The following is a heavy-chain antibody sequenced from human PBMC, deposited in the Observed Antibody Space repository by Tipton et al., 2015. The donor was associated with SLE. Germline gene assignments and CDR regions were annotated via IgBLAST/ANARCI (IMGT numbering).Heavy chain of an antibody. V-gene: IGHV4-34*01. CDR2: INHSGST. Sequence: TLSLTCAVHGGSFSGYYCSWIRQPPGKGLEWIGEINHSGSTNYNPSLKSRVTISVDTSKNQFSLKLSSVTAADTAVYYCARGIMGDHCYWGQGPLFPVSS. CDR3: ARGIMGDHCY. D-gene: IGHD3-16*01. J-gene: IGHJ4*02. CDR1: GGSFSGYY.